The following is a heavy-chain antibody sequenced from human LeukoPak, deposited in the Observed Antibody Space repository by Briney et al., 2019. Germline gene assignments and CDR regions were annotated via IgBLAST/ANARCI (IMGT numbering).Heavy chain of an antibody. V-gene: IGHV4-39*01. D-gene: IGHD4-11*01. CDR3: ATYSDYEGYYYYYMDV. CDR2: IYYRGST. Sequence: PSETLSLTCTVSGGSISSSSYYWGWIRQPPGKGLEWIGSIYYRGSTSYNPSLKSRVTISVDTSKKQVSLKLTSVTAADTAVYYCATYSDYEGYYYYYMDVWAKGPQSPSP. CDR1: GGSISSSSYY. J-gene: IGHJ6*03.